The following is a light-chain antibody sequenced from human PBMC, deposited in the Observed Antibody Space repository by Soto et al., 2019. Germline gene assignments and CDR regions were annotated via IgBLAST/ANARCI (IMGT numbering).Light chain of an antibody. Sequence: QSVLTQPPSVSGAPGQRVTISCTGSSSNIGAGYDVHWYQQLPGTAPKLLIYGNSNRPSGVPDRFSGSKSGTSASLDITGLQAEDEADYYCQSYDSSLSGHVVFGGGTKLTVL. V-gene: IGLV1-40*01. CDR1: SSNIGAGYD. CDR3: QSYDSSLSGHVV. J-gene: IGLJ2*01. CDR2: GNS.